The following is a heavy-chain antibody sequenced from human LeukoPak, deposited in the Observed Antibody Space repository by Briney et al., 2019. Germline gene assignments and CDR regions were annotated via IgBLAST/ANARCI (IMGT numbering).Heavy chain of an antibody. CDR2: INDGNGNT. D-gene: IGHD3-10*01. CDR3: ARGAKFRSYGSGTYYTSLPFDP. V-gene: IGHV1-3*03. J-gene: IGHJ5*02. Sequence: ASVKVSCKASGYTFNNYGITWVRQAPGQRLEWMGCINDGNGNTKYSQEFQGRVTITRDTSASTAYMELSSLRSEDMAVYYCARGAKFRSYGSGTYYTSLPFDPWGQGTLVTVSS. CDR1: GYTFNNYG.